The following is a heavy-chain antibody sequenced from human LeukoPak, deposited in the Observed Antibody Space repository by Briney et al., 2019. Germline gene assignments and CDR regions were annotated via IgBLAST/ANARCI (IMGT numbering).Heavy chain of an antibody. CDR2: ISAYHGNT. CDR3: ARGFGEAPHYYNYYYMDV. CDR1: IYIFSNYG. Sequence: ASVKVSCKASIYIFSNYGVNWVRQAPGQGLEWMGWISAYHGNTNYAQKFQARVTITTDASTNTAHLEVRGLRFDDTAVYYCARGFGEAPHYYNYYYMDVWGRGTTVIVSS. J-gene: IGHJ6*03. V-gene: IGHV1-18*01. D-gene: IGHD3-10*01.